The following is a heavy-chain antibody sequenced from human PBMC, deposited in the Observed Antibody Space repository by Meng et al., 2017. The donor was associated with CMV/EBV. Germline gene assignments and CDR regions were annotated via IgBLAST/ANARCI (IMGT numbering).Heavy chain of an antibody. V-gene: IGHV4-59*01. CDR2: IYYSGST. D-gene: IGHD2-2*01. Sequence: SETLSLTCTVSGGSISCYYWSWIRQPPGKGLEWIGYIYYSGSTNYNPSLKSRVTISVDTSKNQFSLKLSSVTAADTAVYYCARGDIVVVPGAHYYYGMDVWGQGTTVTVSS. J-gene: IGHJ6*02. CDR3: ARGDIVVVPGAHYYYGMDV. CDR1: GGSISCYY.